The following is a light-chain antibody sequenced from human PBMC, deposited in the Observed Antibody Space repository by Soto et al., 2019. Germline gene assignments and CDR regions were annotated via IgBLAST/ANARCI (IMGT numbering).Light chain of an antibody. V-gene: IGKV1-5*01. CDR1: QSISSW. Sequence: DIQMTQSPSTLSASVGDRVTITCRASQSISSWLAWYQQKPGKAPKLLIYDASSLESGVPSNVSGSGSWTEFTLTISSLQPEDIATYYCQQYDSYPYTFGQGTKLEIK. CDR3: QQYDSYPYT. CDR2: DAS. J-gene: IGKJ2*01.